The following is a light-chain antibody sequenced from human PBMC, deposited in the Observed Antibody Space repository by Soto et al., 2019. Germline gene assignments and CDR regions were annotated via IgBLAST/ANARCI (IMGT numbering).Light chain of an antibody. CDR3: SSYSSTRTLYV. Sequence: QSLLTKPASVSGSPGQSITISCAAASSDDGGYNRVSWYQQHPGKAPKLLIYDVINRPSGVSHRFSGSKSGNTASLTISGLQAEDEADYYCSSYSSTRTLYVFGTGTKVTVL. CDR2: DVI. CDR1: SSDDGGYNR. V-gene: IGLV2-14*01. J-gene: IGLJ1*01.